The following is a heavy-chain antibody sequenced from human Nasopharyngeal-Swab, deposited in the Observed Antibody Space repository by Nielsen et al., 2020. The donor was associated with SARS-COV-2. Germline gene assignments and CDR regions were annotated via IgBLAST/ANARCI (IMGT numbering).Heavy chain of an antibody. Sequence: GESLKISCVASGFTFGNVWMNWVRQAPGKGLEWVSSISSSSSYIYHADSLKGRFTLSRDNAKNSLYLDMNSLRVEDTAVYYCSSTSVYRNAFDIWGQGTMVTVSS. CDR2: ISSSSSYI. CDR1: GFTFGNVW. D-gene: IGHD5/OR15-5a*01. V-gene: IGHV3-21*06. J-gene: IGHJ3*02. CDR3: SSTSVYRNAFDI.